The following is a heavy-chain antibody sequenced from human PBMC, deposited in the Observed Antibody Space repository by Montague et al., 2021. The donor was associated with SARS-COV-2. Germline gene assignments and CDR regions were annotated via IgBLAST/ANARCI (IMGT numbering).Heavy chain of an antibody. Sequence: PALVKPTQTLTLTCTFSGFSLSTPNVGVAWIRQPPGKALEWLAVXXSNGDKRYSPSLQRRLTITKDTSRNQVVLSLTNVDPLDTATYYCAHLIRYYDIFTGIPFDYWGQGSQVTVSS. CDR2: XXSNGDK. V-gene: IGHV2-5*01. D-gene: IGHD3-9*01. J-gene: IGHJ4*02. CDR1: GFSLSTPNVG. CDR3: AHLIRYYDIFTGIPFDY.